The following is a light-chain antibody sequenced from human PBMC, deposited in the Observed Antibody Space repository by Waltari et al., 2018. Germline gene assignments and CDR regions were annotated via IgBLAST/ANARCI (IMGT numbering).Light chain of an antibody. CDR1: SSDVGGYNY. Sequence: QSALTQPASVSGSPGQSITISCTGTSSDVGGYNYVSWYQQHPGKAPKLMIYEVSNRPSGVSNRFCGSKSGNTASLTISGLQAEDEADYYCSSYTSSSTLGVVFGGGTKLTVL. CDR3: SSYTSSSTLGVV. V-gene: IGLV2-14*01. CDR2: EVS. J-gene: IGLJ2*01.